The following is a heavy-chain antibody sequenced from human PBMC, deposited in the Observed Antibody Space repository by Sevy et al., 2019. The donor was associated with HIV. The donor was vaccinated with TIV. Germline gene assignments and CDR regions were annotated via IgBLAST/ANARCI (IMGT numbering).Heavy chain of an antibody. CDR2: ISGSGGST. J-gene: IGHJ4*02. CDR1: GFTFSSYA. D-gene: IGHD6-19*01. Sequence: GGSLRLSCAASGFTFSSYAMSWVRQAPGKGLEWVSAISGSGGSTYYADSVKGRFTISRDNSKNTLYLQMNSLRAEDTAVYYCAKVKRIAVAGRSYFDYWGRGTLVTVSS. V-gene: IGHV3-23*01. CDR3: AKVKRIAVAGRSYFDY.